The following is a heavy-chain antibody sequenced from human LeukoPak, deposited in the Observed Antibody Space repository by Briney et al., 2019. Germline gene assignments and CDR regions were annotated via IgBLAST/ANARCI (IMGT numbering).Heavy chain of an antibody. Sequence: SETLPLTCAVYGGSFSGYYWSWIRQPPGKGLEWIGEINHSGSTNYNPSLKSRVTISVDTSKNQFSLKLSSVTAADTAVYYCARGRVMHYYGSGSYSNWGQGTLVTVSS. CDR3: ARGRVMHYYGSGSYSN. CDR1: GGSFSGYY. CDR2: INHSGST. J-gene: IGHJ4*02. D-gene: IGHD3-10*01. V-gene: IGHV4-34*01.